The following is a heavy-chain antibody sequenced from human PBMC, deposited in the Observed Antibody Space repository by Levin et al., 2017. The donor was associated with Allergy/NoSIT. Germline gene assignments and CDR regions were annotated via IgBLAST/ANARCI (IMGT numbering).Heavy chain of an antibody. D-gene: IGHD6-19*01. Sequence: SQTLSLTCTVSGGSISSYYWSWIRQPPGKGLEWIGYIYYSGSPNYNPSFKSRVTISVDTSKNEFSLKLSSVTAADTAMYYCARAGTAVAGTFWWFDPWGQGTLVTVSS. CDR3: ARAGTAVAGTFWWFDP. J-gene: IGHJ5*02. CDR1: GGSISSYY. V-gene: IGHV4-59*01. CDR2: IYYSGSP.